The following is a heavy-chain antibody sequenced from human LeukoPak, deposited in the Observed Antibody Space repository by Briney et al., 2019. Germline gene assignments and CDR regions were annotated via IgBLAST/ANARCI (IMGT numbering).Heavy chain of an antibody. Sequence: ASVKVSCKASGYTFTGYYMHWVRQAPGQGLERMGWINPNSGGTNYAQKFQGRVTMTRDTSISTAFMELSSLRSEDTAVYYCARRAVGNSYYYSMDVWGKGTTVTVSS. J-gene: IGHJ6*03. CDR2: INPNSGGT. D-gene: IGHD6-19*01. CDR3: ARRAVGNSYYYSMDV. V-gene: IGHV1-2*02. CDR1: GYTFTGYY.